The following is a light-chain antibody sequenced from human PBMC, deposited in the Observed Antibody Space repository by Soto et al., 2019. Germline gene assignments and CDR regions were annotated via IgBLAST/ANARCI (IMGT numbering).Light chain of an antibody. CDR1: QSVNSN. V-gene: IGKV3-15*01. CDR3: QQYNNWPPVYT. Sequence: EIVMTQSPATPSVSPGERATLSCRASQSVNSNLAWYQQKPGQAPRLLIYGASTRATGIPARFSGSGSGTEFTLTISSLQSEDFAVYYCQQYNNWPPVYTFGQGTRLEIK. CDR2: GAS. J-gene: IGKJ5*01.